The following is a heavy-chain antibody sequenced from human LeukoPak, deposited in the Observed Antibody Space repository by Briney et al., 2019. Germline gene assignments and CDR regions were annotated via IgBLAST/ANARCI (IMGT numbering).Heavy chain of an antibody. J-gene: IGHJ4*02. CDR1: GFTFTNYA. V-gene: IGHV3-23*01. CDR3: AKVHPGYCSSTSCPIDY. D-gene: IGHD2-2*01. Sequence: GGSLRLSCAASGFTFTNYAMSWVRQAPGKGLEWVSAISGSGTSTYYADSVKGRFTISRDNSENTLYLQMSSLTDEDTAVYYCAKVHPGYCSSTSCPIDYWGQGTLVTVSS. CDR2: ISGSGTST.